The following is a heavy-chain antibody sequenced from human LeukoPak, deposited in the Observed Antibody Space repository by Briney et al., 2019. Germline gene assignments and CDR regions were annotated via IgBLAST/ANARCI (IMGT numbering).Heavy chain of an antibody. CDR3: ARDYWNYFDY. CDR2: IYYSGST. D-gene: IGHD2-15*01. Sequence: PSETLSLTCTVSGGSIINYYGSWIRQPPGKGLEWIGYIYYSGSTTYNPSLKSRVTISVDTSKNQFSLKLSSVTAADTAVYYCARDYWNYFDYWGQGTLVTVSS. J-gene: IGHJ4*02. CDR1: GGSIINYY. V-gene: IGHV4-59*01.